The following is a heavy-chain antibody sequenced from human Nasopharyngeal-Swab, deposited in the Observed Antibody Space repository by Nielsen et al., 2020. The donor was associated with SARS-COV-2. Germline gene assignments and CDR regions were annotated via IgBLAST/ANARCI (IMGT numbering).Heavy chain of an antibody. J-gene: IGHJ4*02. CDR3: AGGNSADH. CDR1: GFTFSGSE. V-gene: IGHV3-7*03. CDR2: IKEDGSEK. D-gene: IGHD4-23*01. Sequence: GESLKISCVASGFTFSGSEIHWVRQAPGKGLEWVANIKEDGSEKYYVDSVKGRFTISRDNAKNSLYLQMNSLRAEDTAVYYCAGGNSADHWGQGTLVTVSS.